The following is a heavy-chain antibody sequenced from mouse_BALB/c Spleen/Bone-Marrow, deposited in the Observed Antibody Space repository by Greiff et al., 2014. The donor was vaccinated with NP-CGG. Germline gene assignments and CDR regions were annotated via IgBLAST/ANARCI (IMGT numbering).Heavy chain of an antibody. Sequence: EVQLVESGGDLVKPGGSLKLSCAASGFTFSRYGMSWVRQTPDQRLEWVANISSGGSYTYYPDSVKGRFTISRDNAKNTLYLHMSSLKSEDTAMYYCARQYGNLGVMAYWGQGTSVTVSS. V-gene: IGHV5-6*01. CDR2: ISSGGSYT. CDR1: GFTFSRYG. CDR3: ARQYGNLGVMAY. D-gene: IGHD2-1*01. J-gene: IGHJ4*01.